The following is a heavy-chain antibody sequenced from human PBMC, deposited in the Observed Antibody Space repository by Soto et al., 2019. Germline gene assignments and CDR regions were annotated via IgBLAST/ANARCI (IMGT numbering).Heavy chain of an antibody. J-gene: IGHJ4*02. CDR3: AAAPRY. CDR1: GGSISSYY. V-gene: IGHV4-59*01. Sequence: QVQLQESGPGLVKPSETLSLTCTVSGGSISSYYWSWIRQPPGKGLEWIGYIYYTGSTDHNPSLKSRVTSSLDTSKNQVSLQLTSVTAADTAVYYCAAAPRYWGQGVLVTVSS. CDR2: IYYTGST. D-gene: IGHD2-15*01.